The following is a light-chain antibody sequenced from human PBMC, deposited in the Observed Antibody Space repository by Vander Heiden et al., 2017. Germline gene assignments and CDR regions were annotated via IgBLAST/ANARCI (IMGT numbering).Light chain of an antibody. V-gene: IGKV1-5*01. CDR1: QSINTW. CDR3: QQFNSYPWT. Sequence: DIQMTQSPSTLSASVGDRVTITCRASQSINTWLAWYQQKPGKAPNLLIYDASRLASGVPSRFSGSGSGTEFTFIISSLQPDDFATYYCQQFNSYPWTFGQGTKVEIK. J-gene: IGKJ1*01. CDR2: DAS.